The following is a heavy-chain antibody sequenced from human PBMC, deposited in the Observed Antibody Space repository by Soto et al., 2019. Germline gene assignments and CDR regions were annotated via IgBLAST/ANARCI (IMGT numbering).Heavy chain of an antibody. V-gene: IGHV3-30*18. CDR3: AKGWTMATIFDTPPVY. Sequence: GGSLRLSCAASGFTFSSYGMHWVRQAPGKGLEWVAYISCSGSNTYYASSVKGRFTISRDNSKNTLYLQMNSLRAEDTAVYYCAKGWTMATIFDTPPVYWGQGALVTVSS. D-gene: IGHD5-12*01. J-gene: IGHJ4*02. CDR2: ISCSGSNT. CDR1: GFTFSSYG.